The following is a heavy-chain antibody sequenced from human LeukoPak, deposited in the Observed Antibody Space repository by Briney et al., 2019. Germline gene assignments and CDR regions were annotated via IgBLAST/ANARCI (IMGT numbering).Heavy chain of an antibody. CDR1: EFTFSSYG. CDR2: IWNDGSNK. D-gene: IGHD3-22*01. V-gene: IGHV3-33*01. CDR3: ARIQSLYYYDSRGYGAFDI. Sequence: GGSLRLSCAASEFTFSSYGMHWVRQAPGKGLEWVAVIWNDGSNKYYADSVKGRFTISRDNSKNTLYLQMNSLRAEDTAVYYCARIQSLYYYDSRGYGAFDIWGQRTMVTVSS. J-gene: IGHJ3*02.